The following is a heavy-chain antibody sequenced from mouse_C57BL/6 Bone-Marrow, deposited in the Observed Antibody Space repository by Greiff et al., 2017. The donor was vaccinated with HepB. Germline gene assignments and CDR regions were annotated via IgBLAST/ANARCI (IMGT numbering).Heavy chain of an antibody. D-gene: IGHD1-1*01. CDR3: ASGDYYYGSRSSFAY. CDR1: GFNIKNTY. V-gene: IGHV14-3*01. CDR2: IDPANGNT. J-gene: IGHJ3*01. Sequence: VHVKQSVAELVRPGASVKLSCTASGFNIKNTYMHWVKQRPEQGLEWIGRIDPANGNTKYAPKFQGKATITADTSSNTAYLQLSSLTSEDTAIYYCASGDYYYGSRSSFAYWGQGTLVTVSA.